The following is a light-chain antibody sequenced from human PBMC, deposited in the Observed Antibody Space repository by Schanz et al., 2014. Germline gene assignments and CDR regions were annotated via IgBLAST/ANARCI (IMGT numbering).Light chain of an antibody. CDR3: SSYAGAKPVV. CDR1: SSDVGGHNY. J-gene: IGLJ2*01. Sequence: QSALTQPPSASGSPGQSVTISCTGTSSDVGGHNYVSWYQQHPGKSPKLMISEVNKRPSGVPDRFSGSKSGNTASLTVSGLQAEDEADYYCSSYAGAKPVVFGGGTKLTVL. V-gene: IGLV2-8*01. CDR2: EVN.